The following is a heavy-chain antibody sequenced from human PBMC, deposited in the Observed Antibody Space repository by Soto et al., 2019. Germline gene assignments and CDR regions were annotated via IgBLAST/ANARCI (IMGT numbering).Heavy chain of an antibody. Sequence: SVKVSCKASGYTFTGYYMHWVRQAPGQGLEWMGRIIPILGIANYAQKFQGRVTITADKSTSTAYMELSSLRSEDTAVYYCASKRGPAYYYDSSGSDGGFDLWGQATRVTVPS. CDR2: IIPILGIA. J-gene: IGHJ3*01. V-gene: IGHV1-69*02. CDR1: GYTFTGYY. CDR3: ASKRGPAYYYDSSGSDGGFDL. D-gene: IGHD3-22*01.